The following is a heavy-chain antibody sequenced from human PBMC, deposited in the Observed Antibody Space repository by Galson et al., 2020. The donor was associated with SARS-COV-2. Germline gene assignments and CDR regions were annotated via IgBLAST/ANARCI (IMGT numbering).Heavy chain of an antibody. CDR3: ARGREHSSPAGDY. J-gene: IGHJ4*02. V-gene: IGHV3-21*01. D-gene: IGHD6-13*01. CDR1: GFTFSSYS. CDR2: IISSSYI. Sequence: GESLKISCAASGFTFSSYSMTWVRQAPGKGLALVSSIISSSYIYYADSVKGRFTISRDNAKNSLYLQMNSMRAEDTAVYYCARGREHSSPAGDYWGQGTLVTVSS.